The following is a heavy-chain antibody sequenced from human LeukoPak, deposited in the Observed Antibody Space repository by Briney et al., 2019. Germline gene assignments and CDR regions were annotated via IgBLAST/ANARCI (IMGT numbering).Heavy chain of an antibody. CDR3: ASGTGGYYYMDV. D-gene: IGHD3-10*01. J-gene: IGHJ6*03. Sequence: SETLSLTCTVSGGSISSSSYYWGWIRQPPGKGLEWIGSIYYSGSTYYNPSLKSRVTISVDTSNNQFSLKLSSVTAADKDVYYCASGTGGYYYMDVWGKGTTVTVSS. V-gene: IGHV4-39*01. CDR2: IYYSGST. CDR1: GGSISSSSYY.